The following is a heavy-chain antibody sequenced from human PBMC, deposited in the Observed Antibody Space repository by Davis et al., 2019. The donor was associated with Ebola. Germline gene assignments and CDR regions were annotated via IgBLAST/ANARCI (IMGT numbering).Heavy chain of an antibody. V-gene: IGHV1-18*01. CDR3: ARDYGDYPEYFQH. J-gene: IGHJ1*01. D-gene: IGHD4-17*01. Sequence: ASVTVSCKASGGTFSSYAISWVRQAPGQGLEWMGWISAYNGNTNYAQKLQGRVTMTTDTSTSTAYMELRSLRSDDTAVYYCARDYGDYPEYFQHWGQGTLVTVSS. CDR2: ISAYNGNT. CDR1: GGTFSSYA.